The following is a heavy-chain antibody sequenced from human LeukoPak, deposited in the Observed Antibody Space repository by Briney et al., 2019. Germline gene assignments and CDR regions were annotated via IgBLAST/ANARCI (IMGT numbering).Heavy chain of an antibody. V-gene: IGHV3-23*01. Sequence: GGSLRLSCAVSGFTFSNYWMTWVRQAPGKGLEWVSTLSGSGTTTYYADSVRGRSTISRDNSKNTLYLQMNALRAEDSALYYCAKGIYSSGWSYFDYWGHGTLVTVSS. D-gene: IGHD6-19*01. CDR3: AKGIYSSGWSYFDY. CDR1: GFTFSNYW. CDR2: LSGSGTTT. J-gene: IGHJ4*01.